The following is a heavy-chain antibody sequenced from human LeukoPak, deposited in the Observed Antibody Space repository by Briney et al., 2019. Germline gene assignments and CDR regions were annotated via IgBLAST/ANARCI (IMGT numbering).Heavy chain of an antibody. J-gene: IGHJ4*02. V-gene: IGHV4-34*01. CDR3: AGGYSSSWNRWGSLRPDFDY. CDR1: GGSFSGYY. Sequence: SETLSLTCAVYGGSFSGYYWSWIRQPPGKGLEWIGEINHSGSTNYNPSLKSRVTISVDTSKNQFSLKLSSVTAADTAVYYCAGGYSSSWNRWGSLRPDFDYWGQGTLVTVSS. CDR2: INHSGST. D-gene: IGHD6-13*01.